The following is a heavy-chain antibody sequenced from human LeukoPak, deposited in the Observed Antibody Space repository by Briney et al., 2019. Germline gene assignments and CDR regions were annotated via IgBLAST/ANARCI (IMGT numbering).Heavy chain of an antibody. CDR3: AKDLAVAVRAYGMDV. D-gene: IGHD6-19*01. J-gene: IGHJ6*02. CDR1: GFTFSSYA. Sequence: GGSLRLSCAASGFTFSSYAMSWVRQAPGKGLEWVSAISGSGGSTYYADSVKGRFTISRDNSKNTLYLQMNSLRAEDTAVYYCAKDLAVAVRAYGMDVWGQGTTVTVSS. V-gene: IGHV3-23*01. CDR2: ISGSGGST.